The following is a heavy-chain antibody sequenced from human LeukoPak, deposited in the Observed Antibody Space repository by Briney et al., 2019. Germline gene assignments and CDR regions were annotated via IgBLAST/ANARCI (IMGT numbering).Heavy chain of an antibody. CDR1: GGTFSSYA. CDR3: ARGHSGSYHTAGFDY. J-gene: IGHJ4*02. Sequence: VKVSCKASGGTFSSYAISWVRQAPGQGLEWMGGIIPIFGTANYAQKFQGRVTITADESTSTAYMELSSLRSEDTAVYYCARGHSGSYHTAGFDYWDQGTLVTVSS. V-gene: IGHV1-69*13. CDR2: IIPIFGTA. D-gene: IGHD1-26*01.